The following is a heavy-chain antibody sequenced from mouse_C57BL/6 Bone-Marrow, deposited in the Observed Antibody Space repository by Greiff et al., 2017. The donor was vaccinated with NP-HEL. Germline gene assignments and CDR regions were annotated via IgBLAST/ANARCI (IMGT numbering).Heavy chain of an antibody. V-gene: IGHV5-16*01. CDR3: ARDGGSSGYGFAY. Sequence: EVKLVESEGGLVQPGSSMKLSCTASGFTFSDYHMAWVRQVPEKGLEWVANINYDGSSTYYLDSLKSRFIISRDNAKNILYLQMSSLKSEDTATYYCARDGGSSGYGFAYWGQGTLVTVSA. J-gene: IGHJ3*01. CDR1: GFTFSDYH. D-gene: IGHD3-2*02. CDR2: INYDGSST.